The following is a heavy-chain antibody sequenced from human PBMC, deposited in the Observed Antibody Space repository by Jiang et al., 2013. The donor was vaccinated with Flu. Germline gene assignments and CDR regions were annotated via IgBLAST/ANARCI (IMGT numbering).Heavy chain of an antibody. J-gene: IGHJ2*01. Sequence: GSGLVKPSETLSLTCTVSGGSISSYYWSWIRQPPGKGLEWIGYIYYSGSTNYNPSLKSRVTISVDTSKNQFSLKLSSVTAADTAVYYCARSAYSGSYFWYFDLWGRGTLVTVSS. V-gene: IGHV4-59*01. D-gene: IGHD1-26*01. CDR2: IYYSGST. CDR3: ARSAYSGSYFWYFDL. CDR1: GGSISSYY.